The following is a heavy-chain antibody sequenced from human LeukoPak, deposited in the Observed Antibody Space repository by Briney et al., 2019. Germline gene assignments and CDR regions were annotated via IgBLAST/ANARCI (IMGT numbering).Heavy chain of an antibody. Sequence: PGGSLRLSCAASGFTFSSYWMHWVRQAPGKGLEWVSSISSSSSYIYYADSVKGRFTISRDNAKNSLYLQMNSLRAEDTAVYYCARDSAAVATDLDYWGQGTLVTVSS. J-gene: IGHJ4*02. D-gene: IGHD6-19*01. CDR2: ISSSSSYI. V-gene: IGHV3-21*01. CDR1: GFTFSSYW. CDR3: ARDSAAVATDLDY.